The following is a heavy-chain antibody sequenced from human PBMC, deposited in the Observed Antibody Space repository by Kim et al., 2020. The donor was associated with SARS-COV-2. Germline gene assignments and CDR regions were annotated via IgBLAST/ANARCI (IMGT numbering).Heavy chain of an antibody. CDR3: ARGYSSSWGEFDY. CDR1: GYTLTGYY. Sequence: ASVKVSCKASGYTLTGYYMHWVRQAPGQGLEWMGRINPNSGDINYAQKFQGRVTMTRDTSISTAYMELSRLRSDDTAVYYCARGYSSSWGEFDYWGQGALVTVSS. CDR2: INPNSGDI. J-gene: IGHJ4*02. D-gene: IGHD6-13*01. V-gene: IGHV1-2*06.